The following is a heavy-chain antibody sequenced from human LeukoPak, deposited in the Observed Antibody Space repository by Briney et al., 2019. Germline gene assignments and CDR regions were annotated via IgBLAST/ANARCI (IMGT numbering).Heavy chain of an antibody. Sequence: GGSLRLSCAASGFSFSVYEIHWVRQAPGKGLEWISGISSSGTTTYYADSVKGRFTISRDNAKNSLYMQMNTMRAEATAFYSSTTLTVASNFDCWVQGRQLSVSS. V-gene: IGHV3-48*03. CDR1: GFSFSVYE. CDR2: ISSSGTTT. CDR3: TTLTVASNFDC. J-gene: IGHJ4*02. D-gene: IGHD6-19*01.